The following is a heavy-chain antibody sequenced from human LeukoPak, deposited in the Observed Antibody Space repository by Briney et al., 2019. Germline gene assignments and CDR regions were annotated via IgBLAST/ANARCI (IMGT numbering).Heavy chain of an antibody. CDR2: ISTNDI. J-gene: IGHJ6*03. D-gene: IGHD6-25*01. Sequence: GGSLRLSCAASGFTLSSHTMDWVRQAPGRGLEWVSAISTNDIQYADSVKGRFTISIDNAKNSLYLQMDILRAEDTAVYYCASLPTAASYMDVWGKGTTVTVSS. V-gene: IGHV3-21*01. CDR1: GFTLSSHT. CDR3: ASLPTAASYMDV.